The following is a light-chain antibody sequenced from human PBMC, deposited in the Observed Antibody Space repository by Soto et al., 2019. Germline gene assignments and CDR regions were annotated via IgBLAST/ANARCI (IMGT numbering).Light chain of an antibody. J-gene: IGLJ2*01. Sequence: QSVLTQPASVSGSPGQSITISCTGTSSDVSGYNYVSWYQHHPGKAPKLMIYDVSNRPSGVSNRFSGSKSGNTASLTISGLQAEDEADYYCNSYTSRSSVVFGGGTQLTVL. CDR3: NSYTSRSSVV. CDR1: SSDVSGYNY. CDR2: DVS. V-gene: IGLV2-14*03.